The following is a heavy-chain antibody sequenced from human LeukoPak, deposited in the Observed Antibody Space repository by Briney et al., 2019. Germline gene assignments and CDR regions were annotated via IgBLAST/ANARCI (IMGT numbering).Heavy chain of an antibody. CDR2: IYSGGST. CDR3: ARDSYYDILTGYYNQLFDY. D-gene: IGHD3-9*01. J-gene: IGHJ4*02. CDR1: GFTVSSNF. Sequence: PGGSLRLSCAASGFTVSSNFLSWVRQAPGKGLEWVSLIYSGGSTDYTDSVKGRFTISRDNSKNTLYLQMNSLRAEDTAVYYCARDSYYDILTGYYNQLFDYWGQGTLVTVSS. V-gene: IGHV3-53*01.